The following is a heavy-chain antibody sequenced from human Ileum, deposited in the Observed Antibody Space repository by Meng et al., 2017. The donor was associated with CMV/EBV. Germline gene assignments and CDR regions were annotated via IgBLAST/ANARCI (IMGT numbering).Heavy chain of an antibody. CDR1: GASITNDDYY. J-gene: IGHJ5*02. V-gene: IGHV4-30-4*01. Sequence: QVALQDAGTGLVKPSQTLSLTCTVSGASITNDDYYWSWIRQPPGKGLEWIGYIYYNGITYYNPSLKSRIAILVDTSKSQFSLIVSSVTAADTAVYYCAKYSGPSRWFDPWGQGTLVTVSS. D-gene: IGHD5-12*01. CDR2: IYYNGIT. CDR3: AKYSGPSRWFDP.